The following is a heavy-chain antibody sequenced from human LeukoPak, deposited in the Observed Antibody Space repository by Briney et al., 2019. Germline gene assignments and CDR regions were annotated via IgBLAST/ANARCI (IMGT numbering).Heavy chain of an antibody. Sequence: GGSLRLSCTASGLTFSNYAMSWVRQAPAKGLEWVAGIDQSGGYIHYADSVKGRFTISRDNSKNTLHLQMSSLRAEDTAVYYCAKDIFLAARNDFDYWGQGTLVTVSS. CDR1: GLTFSNYA. D-gene: IGHD6-6*01. CDR2: IDQSGGYI. V-gene: IGHV3-23*01. J-gene: IGHJ4*02. CDR3: AKDIFLAARNDFDY.